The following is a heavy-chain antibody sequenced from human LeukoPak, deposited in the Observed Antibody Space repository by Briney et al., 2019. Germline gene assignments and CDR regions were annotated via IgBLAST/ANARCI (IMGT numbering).Heavy chain of an antibody. J-gene: IGHJ6*03. Sequence: AASVKVSCKASGYTFTMYYIHWVRQAPGQGLEWMGVINPTDGATTYAQRFQGRVTMTRDMSTTTVSMDLRSLRSEDTAVYFCAGEQRGGLSASLGGLFASYYTYYYMDVWGRGTTVTVSS. CDR2: INPTDGAT. CDR1: GYTFTMYY. V-gene: IGHV1-46*01. D-gene: IGHD3-16*01. CDR3: AGEQRGGLSASLGGLFASYYTYYYMDV.